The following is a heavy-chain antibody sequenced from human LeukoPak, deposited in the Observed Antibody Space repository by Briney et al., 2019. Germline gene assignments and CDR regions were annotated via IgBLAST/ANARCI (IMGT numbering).Heavy chain of an antibody. D-gene: IGHD3-3*01. CDR1: GYTFTSSY. CDR2: INPSGGST. Sequence: ASVKVSCKASGYTFTSSYMHWVRQAPGQGLEWMGIINPSGGSTTYAQKFQGRVTMTEDTSTDTAYMELSSLRSEDTAVYYCATGQPFGVVIIFDYWGQGTLVTVSS. CDR3: ATGQPFGVVIIFDY. J-gene: IGHJ4*02. V-gene: IGHV1-46*01.